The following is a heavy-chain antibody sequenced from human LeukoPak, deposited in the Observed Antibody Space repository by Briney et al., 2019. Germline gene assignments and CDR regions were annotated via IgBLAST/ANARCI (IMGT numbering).Heavy chain of an antibody. V-gene: IGHV5-51*01. D-gene: IGHD3-10*01. Sequence: GESLKISCKGSGYSFTSYWIGWVRQMPGKGLEWMGIIYPGDSDTRYSPSFQGQVTISADKSISTAYLQWSSLKASDTAMYYCARLVSEVLWFGESHYFDYWGQGTLVTVSS. CDR2: IYPGDSDT. CDR3: ARLVSEVLWFGESHYFDY. CDR1: GYSFTSYW. J-gene: IGHJ4*02.